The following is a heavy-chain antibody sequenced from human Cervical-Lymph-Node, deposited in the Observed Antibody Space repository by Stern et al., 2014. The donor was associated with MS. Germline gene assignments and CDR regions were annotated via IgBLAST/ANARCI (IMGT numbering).Heavy chain of an antibody. CDR2: IYWDDSK. J-gene: IGHJ4*02. V-gene: IGHV2-5*02. CDR3: ATHAPGVVPAALDY. D-gene: IGHD2-2*01. Sequence: QVTLKESGPTLVKPTQTLTLTCTFSGFSLSTSGVGVGWIRQPPGKALEWLAFIYWDDSKRYNPSLKNRLTITKDTSKNQVVLTMNNMDPVDTATFYCATHAPGVVPAALDYWGQGTLVTVS. CDR1: GFSLSTSGVG.